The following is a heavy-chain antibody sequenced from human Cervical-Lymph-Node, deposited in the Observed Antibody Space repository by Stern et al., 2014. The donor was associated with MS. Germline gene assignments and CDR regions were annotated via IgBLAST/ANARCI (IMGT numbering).Heavy chain of an antibody. Sequence: VHLVESGPGLVKPSQTLSLTCTVSGGSIRSGGYYWSWIRQHQGKGLEWIGYIYYSGSTYYNPSLKSLVTISVDTSKNQFSLKLSSVTAADTAVYYCAATEGYYFDYWGQGTLVTVSS. V-gene: IGHV4-31*01. J-gene: IGHJ4*02. D-gene: IGHD4-17*01. CDR1: GGSIRSGGYY. CDR2: IYYSGST. CDR3: AATEGYYFDY.